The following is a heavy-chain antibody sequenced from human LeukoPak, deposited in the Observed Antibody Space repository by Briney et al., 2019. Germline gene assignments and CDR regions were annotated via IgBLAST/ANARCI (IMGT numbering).Heavy chain of an antibody. CDR3: ARDPGYYGSVSYYRDFDY. J-gene: IGHJ4*02. D-gene: IGHD3-10*01. Sequence: ASVKVSCKASGYTFTSYGISWVRQAPGQGLEWMGWISAYNGNTNYAQKLQGRVTMTTDTSTSTAYMELRSLRSDDTAVYYCARDPGYYGSVSYYRDFDYWGQGTMVTVSS. CDR1: GYTFTSYG. CDR2: ISAYNGNT. V-gene: IGHV1-18*01.